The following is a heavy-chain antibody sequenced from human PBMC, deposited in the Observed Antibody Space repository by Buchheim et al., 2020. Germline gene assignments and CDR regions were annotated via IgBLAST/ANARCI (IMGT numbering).Heavy chain of an antibody. D-gene: IGHD3-22*01. CDR1: GGSISSGSYY. CDR3: ARGYDSSLNWFDP. CDR2: IYTSGST. Sequence: QVQLQESGPGLVKPSQTLSLTCTVSGGSISSGSYYWSWIRQPAGKGLEWIGRIYTSGSTNYHPSLKSRVTISVDKSQNQFSLKLSSVTAADTAVYYCARGYDSSLNWFDPWGQGTL. V-gene: IGHV4-61*02. J-gene: IGHJ5*02.